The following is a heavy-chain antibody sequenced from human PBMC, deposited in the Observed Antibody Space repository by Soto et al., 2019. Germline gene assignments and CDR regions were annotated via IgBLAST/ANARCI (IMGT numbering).Heavy chain of an antibody. Sequence: VGSLRLSCAGSGFSVSRSYMNWVRHAPGKALEWLSIIYSGGSTKYAASVKDRFTISRDTSKNTVYLHMDRLRAEDTAVYYCARDSPEYGTGSPLESWGQGTLVTVSS. D-gene: IGHD3-10*01. CDR1: GFSVSRSY. CDR2: IYSGGST. CDR3: ARDSPEYGTGSPLES. J-gene: IGHJ4*02. V-gene: IGHV3-53*01.